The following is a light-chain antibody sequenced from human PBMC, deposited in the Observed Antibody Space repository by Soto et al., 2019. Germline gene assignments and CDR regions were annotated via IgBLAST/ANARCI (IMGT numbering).Light chain of an antibody. Sequence: AIQMTQSPSSLSASVGDRVNITCRTSQGIRNVLGWFQQKPGKAPKLLINAASNLQSGVPSRFSGSGSGTDFTLTISSLQPEDFATYYCLQDYNYPRTFGQRTKVEIK. J-gene: IGKJ1*01. CDR3: LQDYNYPRT. V-gene: IGKV1-6*01. CDR2: AAS. CDR1: QGIRNV.